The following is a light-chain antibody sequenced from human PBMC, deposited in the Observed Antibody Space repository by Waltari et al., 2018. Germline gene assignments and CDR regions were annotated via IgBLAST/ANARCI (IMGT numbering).Light chain of an antibody. J-gene: IGKJ5*01. CDR2: DAT. CDR1: QDIGNY. Sequence: DIQMTQSPSSLSASEGDRVTITFRASQDIGNYLNWYQQKQGKAPKLLIDDATNLETGVPARFSGSGSGTDFTFTISSLQPEDIATYYCQQYDNLLITFGQGTRLEIK. V-gene: IGKV1-33*01. CDR3: QQYDNLLIT.